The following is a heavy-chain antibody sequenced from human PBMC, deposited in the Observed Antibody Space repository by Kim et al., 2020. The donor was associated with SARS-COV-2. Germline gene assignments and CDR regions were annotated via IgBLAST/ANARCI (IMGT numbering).Heavy chain of an antibody. CDR2: IKEDGVAV. CDR3: AKTIGGADINFDY. J-gene: IGHJ4*02. D-gene: IGHD3-9*01. CDR1: GFMFSNYY. Sequence: GGSLRLSCVASGFMFSNYYMGWVRQAPGKGLEWVANIKEDGVAVFYVDFVKGRFTISRDNAKNSLFLQMNSLRAEDTGVYYCAKTIGGADINFDYWGQGTLVTVSS. V-gene: IGHV3-7*01.